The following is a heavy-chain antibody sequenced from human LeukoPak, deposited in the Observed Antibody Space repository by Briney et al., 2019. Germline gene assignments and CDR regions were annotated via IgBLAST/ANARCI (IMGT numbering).Heavy chain of an antibody. D-gene: IGHD3-10*01. CDR3: ARDRGIDH. CDR1: KFTFSNFW. J-gene: IGHJ4*02. V-gene: IGHV3-7*01. CDR2: IHPDGSES. Sequence: GGSLRISCAASKFTFSNFWMNWVRQAPGKGLEWVANIHPDGSESYYVDSVKGRFTISRDNTRNSLFLQMNSLRADDTAVYYCARDRGIDHWGQGALVTVSS.